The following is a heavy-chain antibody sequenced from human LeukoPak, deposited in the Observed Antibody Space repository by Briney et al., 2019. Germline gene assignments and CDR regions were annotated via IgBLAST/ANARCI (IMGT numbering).Heavy chain of an antibody. D-gene: IGHD3-10*01. CDR2: IRYDGSNK. J-gene: IGHJ4*02. Sequence: PGGSLRLSCAASGFSFSDYDIHWVRLAPGKGLEWVTFIRYDGSNKYYADSVKGRFTISRDNSKNTLYLQMNSLRAEDTAVYYCAKVSGLLWFGELSVDYWGQGTLVTVSS. CDR1: GFSFSDYD. V-gene: IGHV3-30*02. CDR3: AKVSGLLWFGELSVDY.